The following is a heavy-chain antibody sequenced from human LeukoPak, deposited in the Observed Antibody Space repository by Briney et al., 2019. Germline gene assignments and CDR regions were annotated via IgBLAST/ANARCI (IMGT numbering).Heavy chain of an antibody. J-gene: IGHJ4*02. V-gene: IGHV4-31*03. CDR2: IYYSGGT. D-gene: IGHD5/OR15-5a*01. Sequence: PSETLSLTCTVSGGSISSGGYYWSWIRQHPGKGLEWIGYIYYSGGTYYNPSLKSRVTISVDTSKNQFSLKLSSVTAADTAVYYCARASVPGHFDYWGQGTLVTVSS. CDR1: GGSISSGGYY. CDR3: ARASVPGHFDY.